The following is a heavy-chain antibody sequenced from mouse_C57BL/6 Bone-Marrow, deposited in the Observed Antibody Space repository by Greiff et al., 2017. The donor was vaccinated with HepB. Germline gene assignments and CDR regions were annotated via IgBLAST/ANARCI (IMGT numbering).Heavy chain of an antibody. D-gene: IGHD1-1*01. CDR3: ARPLFITTVVATKDYAMDY. CDR1: GFTFSDYG. Sequence: DVHLVESGGGLVKPGGSLKLSCAASGFTFSDYGMHWVRQAPEKGLEWVAYISSGSSTIYYADTVKGRFTISRDNAKNTLFLQMTSLRSEDTAMYYCARPLFITTVVATKDYAMDYWGQGTSVTVPS. CDR2: ISSGSSTI. J-gene: IGHJ4*01. V-gene: IGHV5-17*01.